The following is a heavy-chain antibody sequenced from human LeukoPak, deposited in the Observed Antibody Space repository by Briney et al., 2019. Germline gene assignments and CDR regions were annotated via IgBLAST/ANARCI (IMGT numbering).Heavy chain of an antibody. CDR2: IYYSGST. CDR3: ARAGGYDFWSGYYPGNYMDV. Sequence: SETLSLTCTVSGGSISSSSYYWGWIRQPPGKGPEWIGSIYYSGSTYYNPSLKSRVTISVDTSKNQFSLKLSSVTAADTAVYYCARAGGYDFWSGYYPGNYMDVWGKGTTVTVSS. V-gene: IGHV4-39*07. CDR1: GGSISSSSYY. D-gene: IGHD3-3*01. J-gene: IGHJ6*03.